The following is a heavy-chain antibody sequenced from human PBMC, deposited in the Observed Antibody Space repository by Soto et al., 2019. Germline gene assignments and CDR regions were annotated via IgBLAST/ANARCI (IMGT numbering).Heavy chain of an antibody. Sequence: QVQPVQSGAEVKKPGASVKISCKASGYTFTSYYMHWVRQAPGQGLEWMGIINPSGGSTNYAQKLQGMIAMTRDTSTSTVYMELNSLRSEDTAVYYCARPPYPGCINAVCYPLDYWGQGTLVTVSS. V-gene: IGHV1-46*01. CDR3: ARPPYPGCINAVCYPLDY. D-gene: IGHD2-8*01. CDR2: INPSGGST. J-gene: IGHJ4*02. CDR1: GYTFTSYY.